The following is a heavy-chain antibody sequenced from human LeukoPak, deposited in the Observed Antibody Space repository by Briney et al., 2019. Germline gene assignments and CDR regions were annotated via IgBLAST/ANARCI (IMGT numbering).Heavy chain of an antibody. J-gene: IGHJ6*03. CDR1: GFTFSDYY. CDR2: ISSSGSTI. Sequence: PGGSLRLSCAASGFTFSDYYMSWIRQAPGKGLEWVSYISSSGSTIYYADSVKGRFTISRDNAKNSLYLQMNSLRAEDTAVYYCARVVPSLAVAGSYYYYYMDVWGKGTTVTISS. CDR3: ARVVPSLAVAGSYYYYYMDV. V-gene: IGHV3-11*01. D-gene: IGHD6-19*01.